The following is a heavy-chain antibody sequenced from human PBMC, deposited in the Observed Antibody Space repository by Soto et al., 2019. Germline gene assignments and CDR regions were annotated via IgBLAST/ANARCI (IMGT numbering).Heavy chain of an antibody. D-gene: IGHD2-2*01. CDR3: ARGSVVPAAKTAVFDY. Sequence: SETLSLTCAVYGGSFSGYYWSWIRQPPGKGLEWIGEINHSGSTNYNPSLKSRVTISVDTSKNQFSLKLSSVTAADTAVYYCARGSVVPAAKTAVFDYWGQGTLVTVSS. V-gene: IGHV4-34*01. CDR2: INHSGST. J-gene: IGHJ4*02. CDR1: GGSFSGYY.